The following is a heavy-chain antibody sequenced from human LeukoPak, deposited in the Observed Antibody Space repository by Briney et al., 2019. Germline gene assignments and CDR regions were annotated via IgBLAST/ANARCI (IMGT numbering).Heavy chain of an antibody. J-gene: IGHJ4*02. D-gene: IGHD1-26*01. CDR1: GFTFSSYS. Sequence: GGSLRLSCAASGFTFSSYSMNWVRQAPGKGLEWVSSISSSSSYIYYADSVKGRFTISRDNAKNSLYLQMNSLRAEDTAVYYCARGGSGSCLALTRYWGQGTLVTVSS. V-gene: IGHV3-21*01. CDR3: ARGGSGSCLALTRY. CDR2: ISSSSSYI.